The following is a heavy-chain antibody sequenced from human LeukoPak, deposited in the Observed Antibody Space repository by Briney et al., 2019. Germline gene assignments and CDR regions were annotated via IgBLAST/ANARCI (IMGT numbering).Heavy chain of an antibody. J-gene: IGHJ4*02. V-gene: IGHV4-59*01. Sequence: SETLSLTCTVSGGSICSYYWSWIRQPPGKGLEWIGYIYYSGSTNYNPSLKSRVTISVDTPKNQFSLKLSSVTAADTAVYYCARVERFFDYWGQGTLVTVCS. CDR2: IYYSGST. CDR1: GGSICSYY. CDR3: ARVERFFDY. D-gene: IGHD3-3*01.